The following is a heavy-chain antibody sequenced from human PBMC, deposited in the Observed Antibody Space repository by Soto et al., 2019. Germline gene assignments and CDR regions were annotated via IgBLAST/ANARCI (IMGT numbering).Heavy chain of an antibody. CDR1: GGSISSYY. J-gene: IGHJ4*02. V-gene: IGHV4-59*01. Sequence: PSETLSLTCTVSGGSISSYYWSWIRQPPGKGLEWIGYIYYSGSTNYNPSLKSRVTISVDTSKNQFSLKLSSVTAADTAVYYCARAVGDPGDFDYWGQGTLVTVSS. D-gene: IGHD3-10*01. CDR2: IYYSGST. CDR3: ARAVGDPGDFDY.